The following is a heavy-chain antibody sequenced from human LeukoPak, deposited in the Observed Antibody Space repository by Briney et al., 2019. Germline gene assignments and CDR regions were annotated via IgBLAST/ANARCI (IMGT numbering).Heavy chain of an antibody. D-gene: IGHD4-23*01. CDR3: AKDFLPVGTPSNYFDY. Sequence: ASVKVSCKTSGYTXSNYGIAWVRQAPGQGFEWMGWISAHKGDTIYAQKFQGRVTMTTDTSTTTAYMELRSLRSEDTAVYYCAKDFLPVGTPSNYFDYWGQGTLVTVSS. V-gene: IGHV1-18*01. CDR1: GYTXSNYG. CDR2: ISAHKGDT. J-gene: IGHJ4*02.